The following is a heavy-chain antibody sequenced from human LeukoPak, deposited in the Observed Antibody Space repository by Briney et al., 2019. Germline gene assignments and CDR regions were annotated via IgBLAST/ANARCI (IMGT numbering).Heavy chain of an antibody. J-gene: IGHJ5*02. V-gene: IGHV1-2*02. CDR3: ARDRRNDYGDYGVFDP. CDR1: GYSFSDYY. CDR2: INPNSGGT. D-gene: IGHD4-17*01. Sequence: GASVKVSCKASGYSFSDYYLHWVRQAPGQGLEWLGWINPNSGGTNYAQKFQGRVTMTRDTSISTAYMELRRLRSDDTAVYYCARDRRNDYGDYGVFDPWGQGTLVTVSS.